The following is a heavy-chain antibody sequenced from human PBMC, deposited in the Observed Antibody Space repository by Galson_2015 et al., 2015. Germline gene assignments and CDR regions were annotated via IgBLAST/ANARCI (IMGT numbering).Heavy chain of an antibody. Sequence: SLRLSCAASGFTFSDYAMHWVRQAPGKGLEWVAVIWYDGSNKYYADSVKGRFTISRDNSKSTLHLQMNSLRAEDTAVYYCARAPLRDYGDYLNYWGQGALVTVSS. V-gene: IGHV3-33*01. CDR3: ARAPLRDYGDYLNY. D-gene: IGHD4-17*01. CDR1: GFTFSDYA. CDR2: IWYDGSNK. J-gene: IGHJ4*02.